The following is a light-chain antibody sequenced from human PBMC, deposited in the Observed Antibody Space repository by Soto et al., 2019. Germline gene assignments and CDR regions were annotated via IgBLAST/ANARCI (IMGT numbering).Light chain of an antibody. Sequence: QSALTQPASVSGSPGQSITISCTGTSSDVGGYNYVSWYQQHPGKAPKLMIYDVSNRPSGVSNRFSGFKSGNTASLTISGLQAEDEADYYCSSYTSSSTPYYVFGTGTKLTV. V-gene: IGLV2-14*01. CDR2: DVS. CDR1: SSDVGGYNY. J-gene: IGLJ1*01. CDR3: SSYTSSSTPYYV.